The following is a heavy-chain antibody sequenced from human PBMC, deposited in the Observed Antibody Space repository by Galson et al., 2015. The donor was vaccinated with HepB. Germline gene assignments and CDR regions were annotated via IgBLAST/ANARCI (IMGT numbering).Heavy chain of an antibody. CDR3: ARERELRFLEWLIDY. Sequence: SVKVSCKASGYTFTSYAMHWVRQAPGQRLEWMGWINAGNGNTKYSQKFQGRVTITRDTSASTAYMELSSLRSEDTAVYYCARERELRFLEWLIDYWGQGTLVTVSS. CDR1: GYTFTSYA. D-gene: IGHD3-3*01. J-gene: IGHJ4*02. V-gene: IGHV1-3*01. CDR2: INAGNGNT.